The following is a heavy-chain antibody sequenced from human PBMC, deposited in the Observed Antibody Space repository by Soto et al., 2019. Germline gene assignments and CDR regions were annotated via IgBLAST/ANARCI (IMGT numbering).Heavy chain of an antibody. V-gene: IGHV3-30-3*01. Sequence: QVQLVESGGGVVQPGRSLRLSCAASGFTFSSYAMHWVRQAPGKGLEWVAVISYDGSNKYYADSVKGRFTISRDNSKNTLNLQMNSLRAEVTAVYYCPRDYCSSTSCYAYYYYGMDVWGQGTTVTVS. CDR2: ISYDGSNK. D-gene: IGHD2-2*01. CDR3: PRDYCSSTSCYAYYYYGMDV. J-gene: IGHJ6*02. CDR1: GFTFSSYA.